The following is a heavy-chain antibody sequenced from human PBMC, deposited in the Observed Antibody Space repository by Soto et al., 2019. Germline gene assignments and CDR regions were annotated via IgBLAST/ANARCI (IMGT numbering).Heavy chain of an antibody. V-gene: IGHV1-69*08. J-gene: IGHJ4*02. CDR3: ARDGDGYNSGY. D-gene: IGHD5-12*01. Sequence: QVQLVQSGAEVKKPGSSVKVSCKASGGTFSSYTISWVRQAPGQGLEWMGRIIPILGIANYAQKFQGRVTITAEKSTSTAYMELSSLRSEDTAVYYCARDGDGYNSGYWGQGTLVTVSS. CDR2: IIPILGIA. CDR1: GGTFSSYT.